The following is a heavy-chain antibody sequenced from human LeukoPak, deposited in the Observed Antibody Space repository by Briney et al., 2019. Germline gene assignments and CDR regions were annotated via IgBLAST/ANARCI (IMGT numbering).Heavy chain of an antibody. D-gene: IGHD3-10*01. Sequence: GASLRLSCAASGFTFSSYAMSWVRQAPGKGLEWVSSISSSSSYIYYADSVKGRFTISRDNAKNSLYLQMRSLRAEDTAVYYCARSWFGDLYYFDYWGQGTLVTVSS. CDR1: GFTFSSYA. CDR3: ARSWFGDLYYFDY. V-gene: IGHV3-21*01. J-gene: IGHJ4*02. CDR2: ISSSSSYI.